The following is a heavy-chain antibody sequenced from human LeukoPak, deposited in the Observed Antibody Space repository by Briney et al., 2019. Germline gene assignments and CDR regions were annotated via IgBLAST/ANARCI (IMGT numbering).Heavy chain of an antibody. Sequence: PGGSLRLSCAASGFTFINYWMHWVRQAPGEGLVWVSRINNDGSTTTYADSVKGRFTIPRDNAKNTLYLHVNSLRAEDTAVYYCARGGFCSGADCRGSFDYWGQGSLVTVSS. CDR2: INNDGSTT. V-gene: IGHV3-74*01. J-gene: IGHJ4*02. D-gene: IGHD2-15*01. CDR1: GFTFINYW. CDR3: ARGGFCSGADCRGSFDY.